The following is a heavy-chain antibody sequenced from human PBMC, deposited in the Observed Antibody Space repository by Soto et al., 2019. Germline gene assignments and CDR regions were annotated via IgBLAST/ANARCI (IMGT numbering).Heavy chain of an antibody. CDR2: ISAYNGNT. J-gene: IGHJ6*02. CDR1: GYTCTSYG. V-gene: IGHV1-18*04. Sequence: ASVKVSCKASGYTCTSYGISWVRQAPGQGLEWMGWISAYNGNTNYAQKLQGRVTMTTDTSTSTAYVELRSLRSDDTAVYYCASEPTTIFGVVPSRSGMDVWGQGTTVTVSS. CDR3: ASEPTTIFGVVPSRSGMDV. D-gene: IGHD3-3*01.